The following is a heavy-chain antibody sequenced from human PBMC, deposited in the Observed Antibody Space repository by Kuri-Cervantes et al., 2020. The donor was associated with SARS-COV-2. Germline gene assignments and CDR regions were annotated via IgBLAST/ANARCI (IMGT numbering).Heavy chain of an antibody. CDR1: GGSISSSSYY. Sequence: SETLSLTCTVSGGSISSSSYYWVWIRQTPGKGLEWIGSIDYSGDTYYNPSLQSRVTISGDTSKTLFSLKLSSVTAADTAVYYCARHVRSVLASFDYWGQGTLVTVSS. D-gene: IGHD4/OR15-4a*01. J-gene: IGHJ4*02. V-gene: IGHV4-39*01. CDR2: IDYSGDT. CDR3: ARHVRSVLASFDY.